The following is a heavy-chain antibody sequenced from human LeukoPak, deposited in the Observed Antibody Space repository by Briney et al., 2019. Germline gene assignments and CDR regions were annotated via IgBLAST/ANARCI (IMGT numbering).Heavy chain of an antibody. V-gene: IGHV3-30*03. CDR1: GFTFSSFG. Sequence: GRSLRLSCAASGFTFSSFGMHWVRQAPGKGLEWVAVISYDGSSKYYADSVKGRFTISRDNSKNTLYLQMNSLRAEDAAVYYCASPAVYSSSWYYFDYWGQGTLVTVSS. D-gene: IGHD6-13*01. J-gene: IGHJ4*02. CDR2: ISYDGSSK. CDR3: ASPAVYSSSWYYFDY.